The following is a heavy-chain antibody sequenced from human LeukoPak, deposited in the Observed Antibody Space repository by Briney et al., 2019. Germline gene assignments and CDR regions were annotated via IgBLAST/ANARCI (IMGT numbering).Heavy chain of an antibody. Sequence: GEPLKISCKGSGYSFTSYWIGWVRQMPGKGLEWMGIIYPGDSDTRYSPSFQGRVTISADKSISTAYLQWSSLKVSDTAMYYCARPSDGSSSYFDYWGQGTLVTVSS. D-gene: IGHD6-6*01. CDR3: ARPSDGSSSYFDY. V-gene: IGHV5-51*01. CDR1: GYSFTSYW. CDR2: IYPGDSDT. J-gene: IGHJ4*02.